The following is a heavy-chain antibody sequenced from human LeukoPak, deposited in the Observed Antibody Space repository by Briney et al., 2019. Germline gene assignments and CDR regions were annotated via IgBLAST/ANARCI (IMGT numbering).Heavy chain of an antibody. V-gene: IGHV3-30*18. CDR1: GFTFSRYG. Sequence: GGSLRLSCAASGFTFSRYGMHWVRQAAGEGLEWVAVISYDGSDKYYADSVKGRFTISRDNSKNTPSLQMNSLRDEDTAMYYCVKGSAERYYYGAESTPPHWGQGTLVTVSP. CDR2: ISYDGSDK. D-gene: IGHD3-10*01. CDR3: VKGSAERYYYGAESTPPH. J-gene: IGHJ4*02.